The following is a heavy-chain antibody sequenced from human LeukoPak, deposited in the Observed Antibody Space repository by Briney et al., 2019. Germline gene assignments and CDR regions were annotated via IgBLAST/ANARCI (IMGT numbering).Heavy chain of an antibody. Sequence: SETLSLTCNVSGASISSHYWNWIRQPAGKGLEWIGRIYNTGSANYNPSLKSRVTMSLDTSRNQISLKLTSVTAADTAVYYCARDVFFRAHNWFDPWGQGTLVTVSS. D-gene: IGHD2/OR15-2a*01. V-gene: IGHV4-4*07. J-gene: IGHJ5*02. CDR3: ARDVFFRAHNWFDP. CDR1: GASISSHY. CDR2: IYNTGSA.